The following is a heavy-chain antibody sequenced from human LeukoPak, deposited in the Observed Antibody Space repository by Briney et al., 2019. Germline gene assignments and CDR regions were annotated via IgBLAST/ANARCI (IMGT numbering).Heavy chain of an antibody. D-gene: IGHD2-21*02. J-gene: IGHJ6*03. V-gene: IGHV4-34*01. CDR2: INHGGDS. CDR1: GGSFRGFY. CDR3: ARSHCGGDCYSSRWQVLYGYYYYYMDV. Sequence: PSETLSLTCAVYGGSFRGFYWSWTRQSPGRGLEWLGEINHGGDSSYNPSLKSRLTFSVDMSKNQFSLKLRSLTAADTAVYYCARSHCGGDCYSSRWQVLYGYYYYYMDVWGKGTTVTVSS.